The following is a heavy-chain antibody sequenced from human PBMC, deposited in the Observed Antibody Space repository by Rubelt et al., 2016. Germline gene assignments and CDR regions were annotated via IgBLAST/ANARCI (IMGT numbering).Heavy chain of an antibody. Sequence: GSIYYGGSTYDNPSLKSRVTISLDTSKNQFSLRLSSVTAADTAVYYCARWGIAVAGPGDWFDPWGQGTLVTVSS. CDR3: ARWGIAVAGPGDWFDP. D-gene: IGHD6-19*01. V-gene: IGHV4-38-2*01. J-gene: IGHJ5*02. CDR2: IYYGGST.